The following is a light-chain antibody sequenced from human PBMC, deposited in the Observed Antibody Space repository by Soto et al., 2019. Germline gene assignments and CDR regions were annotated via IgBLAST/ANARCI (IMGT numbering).Light chain of an antibody. V-gene: IGKV3-20*01. CDR2: GAS. J-gene: IGKJ1*01. CDR3: QQYGRSPEP. Sequence: EIVLTQSPGTLSLSPGERATLSCRASQSVTTNYLAWYQQKPGQAPRLLIYGASSRATGIPDRFSGSGSGTDFTLTISRLEPEDFAVYYCQQYGRSPEPFGQGTKVEIK. CDR1: QSVTTNY.